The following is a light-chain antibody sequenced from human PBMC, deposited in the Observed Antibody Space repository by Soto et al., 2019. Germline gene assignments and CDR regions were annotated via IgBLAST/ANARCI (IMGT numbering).Light chain of an antibody. CDR1: QSISSSY. Sequence: EIVMTQSPGTLSLSPGERATLSCRASQSISSSYLAWYQQKPGQTPRLLIYHASNRATGIPDRFSGSGSGTDFTITISRLEPEDFAVYYCQQYGDSLLTFGGGTKVEIK. J-gene: IGKJ4*01. V-gene: IGKV3-20*01. CDR2: HAS. CDR3: QQYGDSLLT.